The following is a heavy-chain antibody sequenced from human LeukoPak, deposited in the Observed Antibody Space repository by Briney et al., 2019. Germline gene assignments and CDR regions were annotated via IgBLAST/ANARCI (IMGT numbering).Heavy chain of an antibody. CDR2: ISAYNGNT. CDR3: ARFLIRFWEGSPMSVFDI. V-gene: IGHV1-18*01. J-gene: IGHJ3*02. CDR1: GYTFTSYG. D-gene: IGHD3-3*01. Sequence: GASVKVSCKASGYTFTSYGISWVRQAPGQGLEWMGWISAYNGNTNYAQKLQGRVTMTTDTSTSTAYMELRSLRSDDTAVYYCARFLIRFWEGSPMSVFDIGGKGTMVTVSS.